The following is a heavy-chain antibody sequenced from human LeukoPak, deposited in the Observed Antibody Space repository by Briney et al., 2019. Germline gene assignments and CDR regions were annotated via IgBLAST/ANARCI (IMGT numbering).Heavy chain of an antibody. CDR3: ARETRDCRGSSCCGGLGY. J-gene: IGHJ4*02. D-gene: IGHD2-2*01. CDR2: IYDSGST. Sequence: PSETLSLTCTVSGGSISSGGYYWSWIRQHPGTGLEWIGFIYDSGSTSYNPSLKSRLTISIDTSKNQFSLKLNSVTAADTAVYYCARETRDCRGSSCCGGLGYWGQGTLVTVSS. CDR1: GGSISSGGYY. V-gene: IGHV4-31*02.